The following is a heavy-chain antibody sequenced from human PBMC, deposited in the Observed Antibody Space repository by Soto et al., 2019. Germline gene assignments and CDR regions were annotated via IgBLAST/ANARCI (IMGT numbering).Heavy chain of an antibody. D-gene: IGHD3-3*01. CDR2: VTANGGST. Sequence: GGSLRLSCAATGFTFSVYAMTWVRQAPGKGLEWVSAVTANGGSTYSADSVKGRFTISRDNSKNTLFLQMNSLRAEDTAVYYCAKAGVWDYDFWSGSNWFDPWGQGTLVTASS. J-gene: IGHJ5*02. CDR3: AKAGVWDYDFWSGSNWFDP. CDR1: GFTFSVYA. V-gene: IGHV3-23*01.